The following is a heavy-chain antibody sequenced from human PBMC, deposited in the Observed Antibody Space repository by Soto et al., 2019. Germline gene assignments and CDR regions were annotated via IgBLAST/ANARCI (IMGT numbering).Heavy chain of an antibody. J-gene: IGHJ4*02. Sequence: QVQLVQSGAEVKKPGASVKVSCKASVYTFTSYDINWVRQATGQGLEWMGCMNPNRCNTGYAQKFQGRVTMTRNTSIRTAYMELSSLRSEDTAVYYCARVYTGYSSGWYLPPSRSSADYWGQGTLVTVSS. D-gene: IGHD6-19*01. CDR3: ARVYTGYSSGWYLPPSRSSADY. CDR1: VYTFTSYD. CDR2: MNPNRCNT. V-gene: IGHV1-8*01.